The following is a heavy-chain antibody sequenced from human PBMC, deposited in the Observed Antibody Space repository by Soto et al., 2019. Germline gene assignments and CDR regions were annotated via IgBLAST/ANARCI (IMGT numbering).Heavy chain of an antibody. V-gene: IGHV3-73*01. D-gene: IGHD5-12*01. Sequence: GGSLRLSCAASGFTFSGSAMHWVRQASGKGLEWVGRIRSKANSYATAYAASVKGRFTISRDDSKNTAYLQMNSLKTEDTAVYYCTRLGYSGYDSGPTGYYYYYGMDVWGQGTTVTVSS. CDR2: IRSKANSYAT. CDR3: TRLGYSGYDSGPTGYYYYYGMDV. CDR1: GFTFSGSA. J-gene: IGHJ6*02.